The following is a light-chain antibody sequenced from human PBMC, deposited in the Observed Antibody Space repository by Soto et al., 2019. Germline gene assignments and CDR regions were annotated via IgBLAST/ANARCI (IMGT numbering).Light chain of an antibody. J-gene: IGKJ1*01. Sequence: EIVMTQSPATLSVSPGERATLSCRASQSVSSNVAWYQQKPGQAPRLLIYGASTRATGIPARFSGSGSGTEFTLTISSLQSEDFAVYYCQQYNNWSTFGQGTKVDIK. CDR1: QSVSSN. V-gene: IGKV3-15*01. CDR2: GAS. CDR3: QQYNNWST.